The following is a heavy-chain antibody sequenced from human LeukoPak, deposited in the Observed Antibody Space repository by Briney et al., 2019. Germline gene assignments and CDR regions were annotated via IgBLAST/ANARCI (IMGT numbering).Heavy chain of an antibody. CDR1: GFTFSSDA. D-gene: IGHD2-21*01. CDR2: IRSSNDNT. Sequence: SGGSLRLSCAASGFTFSSDAMSWVRQAPGKGLEWVSGIRSSNDNTFYVDSVKGRFTISRDNSKNTVYLQMNSLRADDTAVYYCAKGKGVVVGTMDVWGKGTTVTVSS. J-gene: IGHJ6*03. V-gene: IGHV3-23*01. CDR3: AKGKGVVVGTMDV.